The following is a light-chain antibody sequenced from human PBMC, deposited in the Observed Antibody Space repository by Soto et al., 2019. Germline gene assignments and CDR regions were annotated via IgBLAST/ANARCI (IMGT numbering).Light chain of an antibody. J-gene: IGLJ3*02. CDR1: SSDVGSYNL. CDR2: EGS. Sequence: QSALTQPASVSGSPGQSITISCTGTSSDVGSYNLVSWYQQHPGKAPKLMIYEGSKRPSGVSNRFSGSKSGNTASLTISGLQAEEEADYYCCSYAGSSSLEFGGGTKLTVL. V-gene: IGLV2-23*01. CDR3: CSYAGSSSLE.